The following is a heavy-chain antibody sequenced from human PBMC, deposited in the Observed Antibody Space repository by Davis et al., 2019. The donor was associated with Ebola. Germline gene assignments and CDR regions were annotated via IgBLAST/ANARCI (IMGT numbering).Heavy chain of an antibody. V-gene: IGHV3-23*01. Sequence: GSLTLSCAASRFIFHNYAMTWVRQPPGRGLEWVSTTSSGGSTTYYADSVKGRFTFSRDNSKNTLYLQMNSLRAEDTAVYYCAPSGYYGSGSYPWFDPWGQGTLVTVSS. CDR1: RFIFHNYA. J-gene: IGHJ5*02. CDR2: TSSGGSTT. D-gene: IGHD3-10*01. CDR3: APSGYYGSGSYPWFDP.